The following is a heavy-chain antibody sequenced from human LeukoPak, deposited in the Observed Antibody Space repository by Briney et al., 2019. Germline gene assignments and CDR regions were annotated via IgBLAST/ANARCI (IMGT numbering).Heavy chain of an antibody. CDR2: IYYTGST. V-gene: IGHV4-30-4*07. D-gene: IGHD6-19*01. Sequence: SQTLSLTCAVSGGSISSGGYSWSWIRQPPGKGLEWIGYIYYTGSTNYNPSLKSRVTISVDTSKNQFSLKLSSVTAADTAVYYCARWGGTGYSSGWYSADYWGQGTLVTVSS. CDR3: ARWGGTGYSSGWYSADY. J-gene: IGHJ4*02. CDR1: GGSISSGGYS.